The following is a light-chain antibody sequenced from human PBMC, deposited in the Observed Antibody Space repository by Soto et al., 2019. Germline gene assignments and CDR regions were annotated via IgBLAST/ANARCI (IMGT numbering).Light chain of an antibody. CDR2: DAS. J-gene: IGKJ1*01. Sequence: DIQMTQSPSTLSGSVGDRVTITCRASQSISSYLNWYQQKPGKAPKLLIYDASSLQSGVPSRFSGSGSGTDFTLTISSLEPEDFAIYYCQQRGNWPRTFGQGTKVDTK. CDR3: QQRGNWPRT. CDR1: QSISSY. V-gene: IGKV1-39*01.